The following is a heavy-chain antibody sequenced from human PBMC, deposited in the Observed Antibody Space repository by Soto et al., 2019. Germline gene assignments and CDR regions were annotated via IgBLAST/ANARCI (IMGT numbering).Heavy chain of an antibody. CDR2: INYSGST. Sequence: SETLSLTCAVYGGSFANYYWNWIRQPPGKGLEWIGEINYSGSTNYNPSLKSRVTISVDKSKNQFSLKLSSVTAADTAVYYCARNVRIAARPGRGNYGMDVWGQGTTVTVSS. CDR1: GGSFANYY. D-gene: IGHD6-6*01. V-gene: IGHV4-34*01. CDR3: ARNVRIAARPGRGNYGMDV. J-gene: IGHJ6*02.